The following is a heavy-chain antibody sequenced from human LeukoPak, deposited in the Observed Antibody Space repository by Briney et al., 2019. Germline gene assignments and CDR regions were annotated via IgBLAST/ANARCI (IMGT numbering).Heavy chain of an antibody. CDR2: IYYNGIS. CDR1: GGSLSGYY. CDR3: VRDRELYY. D-gene: IGHD1-26*01. V-gene: IGHV4-59*01. Sequence: PSETLSLTCTVSGGSLSGYYWSWIRQPPGKGLEWIAYIYYNGISNYNPSLKSRVIISVDSSKNQFSLKVNSVTASDTAVYYCVRDRELYYWGQGILVTVSS. J-gene: IGHJ4*02.